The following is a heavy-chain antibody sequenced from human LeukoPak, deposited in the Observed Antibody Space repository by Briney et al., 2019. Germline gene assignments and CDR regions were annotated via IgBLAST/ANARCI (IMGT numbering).Heavy chain of an antibody. CDR3: ARENDAVIRDY. CDR2: IYYSGST. Sequence: SETLSLTCTVSGGSISSYYWSWIRQPPGKGLEGIGYIYYSGSTNYNPSLKSRVTISVDTSKNQFSLKLSSVTAADTAVYYCARENDAVIRDYWGQGTLVTVSS. D-gene: IGHD2-21*02. V-gene: IGHV4-59*12. CDR1: GGSISSYY. J-gene: IGHJ4*02.